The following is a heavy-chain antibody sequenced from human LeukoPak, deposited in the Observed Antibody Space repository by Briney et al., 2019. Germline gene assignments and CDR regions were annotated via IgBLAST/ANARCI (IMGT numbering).Heavy chain of an antibody. Sequence: GRSLRLSCAASGFTFSSYEMNWVRQAPGRGLEWVSKINSSGSAIYYADSVKGRFTISRDNAKSRLYLQMNSLRAEDTAVYYCARGGSLGYWGQGTLVTVSS. CDR2: INSSGSAI. CDR1: GFTFSSYE. V-gene: IGHV3-48*03. D-gene: IGHD6-19*01. CDR3: ARGGSLGY. J-gene: IGHJ4*02.